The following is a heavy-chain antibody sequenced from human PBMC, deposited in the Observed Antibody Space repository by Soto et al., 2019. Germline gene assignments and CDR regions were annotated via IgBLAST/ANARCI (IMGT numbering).Heavy chain of an antibody. CDR1: GFTFSSYA. V-gene: IGHV3-23*01. Sequence: GGSLRLSCAASGFTFSSYAMSWVRQAPGKGLEWVSAISGGGGSTYYADSVKGRFTISRDNSKNTLYLQMNSLRAEDTAVYYCAKDSSYSAMVRGVTALDYWGQGTLVTVSS. J-gene: IGHJ4*02. CDR3: AKDSSYSAMVRGVTALDY. D-gene: IGHD3-10*01. CDR2: ISGGGGST.